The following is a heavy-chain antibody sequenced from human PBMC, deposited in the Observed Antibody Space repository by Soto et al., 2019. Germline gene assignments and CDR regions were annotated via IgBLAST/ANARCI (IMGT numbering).Heavy chain of an antibody. CDR3: ASIIRPKNWFDP. CDR2: INPTGGST. V-gene: IGHV1-46*03. J-gene: IGHJ5*02. Sequence: QVQLVQSGAEVKKPGASVKVSCKASGYTFTSYYMHWVRQAPGQGLEWMGMINPTGGSTSYAQKFQGRVTMNRDTSTSTVYMELSSLRSEDTAVYYCASIIRPKNWFDPWGQGTLVTVSS. CDR1: GYTFTSYY.